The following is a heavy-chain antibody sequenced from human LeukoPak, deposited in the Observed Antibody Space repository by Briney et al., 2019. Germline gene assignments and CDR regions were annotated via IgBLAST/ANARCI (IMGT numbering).Heavy chain of an antibody. V-gene: IGHV3-48*03. CDR3: ATDYYYGSGTFDY. Sequence: GGSRRLSCAASGFTFNTYEMNWVRQAPGKGLEWVSNISTSGSVIHYADSVKGRFTVSRDNAKNSLYLQMNSLRAEDAAVYYCATDYYYGSGTFDYWGQGTLVTVSS. D-gene: IGHD3-10*01. CDR1: GFTFNTYE. CDR2: ISTSGSVI. J-gene: IGHJ4*02.